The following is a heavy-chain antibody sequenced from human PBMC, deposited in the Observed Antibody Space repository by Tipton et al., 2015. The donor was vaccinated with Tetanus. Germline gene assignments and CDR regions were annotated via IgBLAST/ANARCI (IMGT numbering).Heavy chain of an antibody. CDR3: ARRGYDSSGYYYYYYGMDV. D-gene: IGHD3-22*01. V-gene: IGHV3-53*01. Sequence: SLRLSCAASGFTVSSNYMSWVRQAPGKGLEWVSVIYSGGSTYYADSVKGRFTISRDNSKNTLYLQMNSLRAEDTAGYYCARRGYDSSGYYYYYYGMDVWGQGTTVTVSS. J-gene: IGHJ6*02. CDR1: GFTVSSNY. CDR2: IYSGGST.